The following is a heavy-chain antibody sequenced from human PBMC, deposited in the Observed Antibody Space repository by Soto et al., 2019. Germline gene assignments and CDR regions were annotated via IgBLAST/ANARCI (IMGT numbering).Heavy chain of an antibody. CDR1: GLNISSNY. CDR3: AREIYDFWRGTYGMDV. V-gene: IGHV3-53*01. J-gene: IGHJ6*02. Sequence: RQSCAACGLNISSNYMSRVSQTTGKGLEWVSVIYSGGSTYYADSVKGRFTISRDNSKNTLYLQMNSLRAEDTAVYYCAREIYDFWRGTYGMDVWGQGTTVTVSS. D-gene: IGHD3-3*01. CDR2: IYSGGST.